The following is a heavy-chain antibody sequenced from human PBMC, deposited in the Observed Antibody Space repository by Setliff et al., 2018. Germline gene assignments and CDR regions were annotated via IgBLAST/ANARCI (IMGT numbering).Heavy chain of an antibody. J-gene: IGHJ5*02. CDR3: ARDARDFWSGYSSHEGFDP. CDR1: GYTSTSYY. D-gene: IGHD3-3*01. Sequence: ASVKVSCKASGYTSTSYYMHWVRQAPGQGLEWMGIINPSGGSTSYAQKFQGRVTMTRDTSTSIVYMELSSLRSEDTAVYYCARDARDFWSGYSSHEGFDPWGQGTLVTVSS. V-gene: IGHV1-46*01. CDR2: INPSGGST.